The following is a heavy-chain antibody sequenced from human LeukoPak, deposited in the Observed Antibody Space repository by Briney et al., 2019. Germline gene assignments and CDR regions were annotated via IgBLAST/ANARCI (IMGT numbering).Heavy chain of an antibody. Sequence: VASVKVSCKASGYTFTGSYMDWVRQAPGQGLEWMGRINPNSGGTNYVQKFQGRVTMTRDTSITTAYMELSRLRSEDTAVYYCASGLVESRPDTAMVPGYYGMDVWGQGTTVTVSS. V-gene: IGHV1-2*06. CDR2: INPNSGGT. J-gene: IGHJ6*02. CDR1: GYTFTGSY. D-gene: IGHD5-18*01. CDR3: ASGLVESRPDTAMVPGYYGMDV.